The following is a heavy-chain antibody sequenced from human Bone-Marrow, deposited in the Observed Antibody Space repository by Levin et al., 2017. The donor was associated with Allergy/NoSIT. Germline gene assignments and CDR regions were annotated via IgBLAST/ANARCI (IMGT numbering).Heavy chain of an antibody. Sequence: GGSLRLSCAASGFIFSTSEMNWVRQAPGKGLEWVSYIRSASGTSIYYADSVRGRFTISRDNARSSLYLAMNNLRAEDTGVYYCTRALRYWGQGPLVTVSS. V-gene: IGHV3-48*03. CDR2: IRSASGTSI. J-gene: IGHJ4*02. CDR1: GFIFSTSE. D-gene: IGHD3-16*02. CDR3: TRALRY.